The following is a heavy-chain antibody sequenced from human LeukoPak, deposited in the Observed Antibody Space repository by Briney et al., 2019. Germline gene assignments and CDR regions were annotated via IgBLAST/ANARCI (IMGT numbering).Heavy chain of an antibody. CDR1: GFTFSSYA. Sequence: GGSLRLSCAASGFTFSSYAMTWVRQAPGKGLEWVSSISGGDISTYPADSVKGRFTVSRDNSKKTLYLQMNSLRAEDTAVYHCAKAPMVRGVIIADYWGQGTLVTVSS. J-gene: IGHJ4*02. D-gene: IGHD3-10*01. V-gene: IGHV3-23*01. CDR2: ISGGDIST. CDR3: AKAPMVRGVIIADY.